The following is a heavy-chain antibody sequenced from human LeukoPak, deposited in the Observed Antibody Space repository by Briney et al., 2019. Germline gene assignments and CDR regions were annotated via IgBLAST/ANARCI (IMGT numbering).Heavy chain of an antibody. CDR1: GFNFNYYG. J-gene: IGHJ3*02. V-gene: IGHV3-30*02. Sequence: GSLRLSCAASGFNFNYYGMHWVRQAPGKGLEWVAFIRYDGSNKYYADSVKGRFTISRDNSENTLYMQMNSLRVEDTAVYYCAKGLHSSSWNDAFDIWGQGTMVTVSS. CDR2: IRYDGSNK. D-gene: IGHD6-13*01. CDR3: AKGLHSSSWNDAFDI.